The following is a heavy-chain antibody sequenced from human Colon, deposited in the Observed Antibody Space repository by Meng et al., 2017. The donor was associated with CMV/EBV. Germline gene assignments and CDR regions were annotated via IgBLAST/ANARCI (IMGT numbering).Heavy chain of an antibody. CDR3: GYSYDYPYSSMDV. CDR1: GFTFSNYW. D-gene: IGHD5-18*01. CDR2: LTTDGRST. V-gene: IGHV3-74*01. Sequence: GGSLRLSCVGSGFTFSNYWMHWVRQAPGKGPVWVSRLTTDGRSTSYADSVKGRFTTSRDNGKNMLYLQMNSLRVEDTAVYYCGYSYDYPYSSMDVWGQGTTVTVSS. J-gene: IGHJ6*02.